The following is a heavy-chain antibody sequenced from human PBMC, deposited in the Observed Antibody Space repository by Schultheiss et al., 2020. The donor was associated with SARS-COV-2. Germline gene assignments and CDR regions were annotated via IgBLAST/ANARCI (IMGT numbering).Heavy chain of an antibody. V-gene: IGHV3-23*01. J-gene: IGHJ6*02. CDR1: GFTFSSYA. CDR2: ISGSGGST. CDR3: AKHPLGLRYGLDV. D-gene: IGHD5-18*01. Sequence: GESLKISCAASGFTFSSYAMSWVRQAPGKGLEWVSTISGSGGSTYYADSVKGRFTISRDNSKNTLYLQMNSLRAEDTAVYYCAKHPLGLRYGLDVWGQGTTVTVSS.